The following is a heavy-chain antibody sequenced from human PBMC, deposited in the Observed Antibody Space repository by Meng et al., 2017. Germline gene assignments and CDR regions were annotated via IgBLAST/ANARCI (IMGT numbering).Heavy chain of an antibody. CDR2: ISYDGSNK. Sequence: QGQLVEVGGGVVQPGRSLRLSCAASGFTFSSYAMHWVRQAPGKGLEWVAVISYDGSNKYYADSVKGRFTISRDNSKNTLYLQMNSLRAEDTAVYYCARGRAALQWLADWGQGTLVTVSS. CDR1: GFTFSSYA. V-gene: IGHV3-30*01. D-gene: IGHD6-19*01. J-gene: IGHJ4*02. CDR3: ARGRAALQWLAD.